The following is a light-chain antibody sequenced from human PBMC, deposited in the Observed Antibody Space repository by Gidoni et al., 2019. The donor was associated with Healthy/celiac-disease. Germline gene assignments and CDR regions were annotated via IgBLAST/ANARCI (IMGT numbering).Light chain of an antibody. J-gene: IGKJ2*01. CDR3: QQYYSTPPT. CDR1: QSVLYSSNNKNY. CDR2: WAS. Sequence: DIVMTQSPASLPVSLGERATINCKSSQSVLYSSNNKNYLAWYQQKPGQPPKLLIYWASTRESGVPDRFSGSGSGTDFTLTISSLQAEDVAVYYCQQYYSTPPTFGQXTKLEIK. V-gene: IGKV4-1*01.